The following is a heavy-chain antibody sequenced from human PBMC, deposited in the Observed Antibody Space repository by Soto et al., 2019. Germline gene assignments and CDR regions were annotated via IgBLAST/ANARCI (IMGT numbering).Heavy chain of an antibody. CDR1: GGSFSGYY. V-gene: IGHV4-34*01. J-gene: IGHJ4*02. Sequence: QVQLQQWGAGLLKPSETLSLTCAVYGGSFSGYYWSWIRQPPGKGLEWIGEINHSGSTNYNPSLKNRVTISVDTSKNQFSLKLSSVTAADTAVYYCAAYCGGDCSRFDYWGQGTLVTVSS. CDR2: INHSGST. CDR3: AAYCGGDCSRFDY. D-gene: IGHD2-21*02.